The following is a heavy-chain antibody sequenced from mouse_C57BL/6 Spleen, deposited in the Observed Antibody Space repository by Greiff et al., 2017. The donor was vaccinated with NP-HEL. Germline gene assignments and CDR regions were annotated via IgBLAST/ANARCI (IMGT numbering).Heavy chain of an antibody. V-gene: IGHV1-4*01. Sequence: VQLQESGAELARPGASVKMSCKASGYTFTSYTMHWVKQRPGQGLEWIGYINPSSGYTKYNQKFKDKATLTADKSSSTAYMQLSSLTSEDSAVYYCARPKTAQAAWFAYWGQGTLVTVSA. CDR1: GYTFTSYT. J-gene: IGHJ3*01. CDR3: ARPKTAQAAWFAY. D-gene: IGHD3-2*02. CDR2: INPSSGYT.